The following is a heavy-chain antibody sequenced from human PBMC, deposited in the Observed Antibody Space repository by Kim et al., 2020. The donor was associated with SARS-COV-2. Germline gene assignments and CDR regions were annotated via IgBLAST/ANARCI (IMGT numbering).Heavy chain of an antibody. CDR2: IYYSGST. CDR1: GGSISSSSYY. CDR3: AAQRRPYYYDSTLRGDAFDI. V-gene: IGHV4-39*07. D-gene: IGHD3-22*01. Sequence: SETLSLTCTVSGGSISSSSYYWGWIRQPPGKGLEWIGSIYYSGSTYYNPSLKSRVTISVDTSKNQFSLKLSSVTAADTAVYYCAAQRRPYYYDSTLRGDAFDIWGQGTMVTVSS. J-gene: IGHJ3*02.